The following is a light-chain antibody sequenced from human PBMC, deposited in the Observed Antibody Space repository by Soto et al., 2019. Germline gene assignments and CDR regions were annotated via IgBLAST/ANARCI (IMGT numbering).Light chain of an antibody. Sequence: IQSPYCRSASGSDSVTITCRASQGIDTSLAWYQQKPGKAPKLLIYAASNFQSGVPSRFSGSGSGTHFTLTISSLQPEDFATYYCQQLHGYPITFGQRTRLEI. CDR2: AAS. CDR1: QGIDTS. J-gene: IGKJ5*01. V-gene: IGKV1-9*01. CDR3: QQLHGYPIT.